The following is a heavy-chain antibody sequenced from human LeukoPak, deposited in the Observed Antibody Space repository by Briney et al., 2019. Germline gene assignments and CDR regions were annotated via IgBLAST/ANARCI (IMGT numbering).Heavy chain of an antibody. J-gene: IGHJ6*02. V-gene: IGHV6-1*01. CDR1: GDSVSSNSVT. Sequence: SQTLSLTCAISGDSVSSNSVTWNWIRQSPSRGLEWLGRTYYRSTWYNDYAVSVRGRITVNPDTSKNQFSLQLSSVTAADTAVYYCARQGAVTPRRTHYYAMDVWGPGTTVTVSS. CDR3: ARQGAVTPRRTHYYAMDV. D-gene: IGHD4-17*01. CDR2: TYYRSTWYN.